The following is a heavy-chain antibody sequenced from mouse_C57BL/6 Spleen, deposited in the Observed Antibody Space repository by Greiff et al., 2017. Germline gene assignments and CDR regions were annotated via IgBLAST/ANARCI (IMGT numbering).Heavy chain of an antibody. Sequence: DVKLVESGGGLVQPGGSLSLSCAASGFTFTDYYMSWVRQPPGKALEWLGFIRKKANGYTTEYSASVKGRFTISRDNSKSILYLQMNALRAEDSATYDGEEYKVSAYDGYCVYFDYWGQGTTLTVAS. D-gene: IGHD2-3*01. CDR2: IRKKANGYTT. V-gene: IGHV7-3*01. CDR1: GFTFTDYY. CDR3: EEYKVSAYDGYCVYFDY. J-gene: IGHJ2*01.